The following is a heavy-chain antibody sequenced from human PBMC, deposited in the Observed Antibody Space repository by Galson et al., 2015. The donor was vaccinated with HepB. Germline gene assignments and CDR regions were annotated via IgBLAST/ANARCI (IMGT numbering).Heavy chain of an antibody. CDR1: GFSLSTSGVC. J-gene: IGHJ5*02. D-gene: IGHD3-10*01. V-gene: IGHV2-70*17. CDR2: IDWDDDK. CDR3: ARSYNNGRNWFDP. Sequence: PALVKPTQTLTLTCTFSGFSLSTSGVCVSWIRQPPGKALEWLARIDWDDDKFYSTSLKTRLTISKDTSKNQVVLTMTNMDAVDTATYYCARSYNNGRNWFDPWGQGTLVTVSS.